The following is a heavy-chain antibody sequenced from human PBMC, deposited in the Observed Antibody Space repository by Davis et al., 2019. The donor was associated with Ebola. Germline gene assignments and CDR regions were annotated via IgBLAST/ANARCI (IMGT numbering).Heavy chain of an antibody. J-gene: IGHJ1*01. V-gene: IGHV4-59*11. D-gene: IGHD4-17*01. CDR1: GGSIRSHY. Sequence: PSETLSLTCTVSGGSIRSHYWSWIRQPPGKGLEWIGYIYYSGSTNYNPSLKSRVTISVDTSKNQFSLKLSSVTAADTAVYYCAVDYGDYGGYFQHWGQGTLVTVSS. CDR3: AVDYGDYGGYFQH. CDR2: IYYSGST.